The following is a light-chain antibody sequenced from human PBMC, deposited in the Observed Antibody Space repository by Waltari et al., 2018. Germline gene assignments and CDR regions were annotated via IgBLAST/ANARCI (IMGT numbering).Light chain of an antibody. CDR3: QHYLRLPAT. Sequence: EIVLTQSPGTLSLSPGERATLSCRASQSVSRAFSWYQQKPGHAPRFLIYGTSNRATGIPDRFSGSGSGTDFSLTISSLEPEDFAVYYCQHYLRLPATFGQGTKVEIK. J-gene: IGKJ1*01. CDR1: QSVSRAF. CDR2: GTS. V-gene: IGKV3-20*01.